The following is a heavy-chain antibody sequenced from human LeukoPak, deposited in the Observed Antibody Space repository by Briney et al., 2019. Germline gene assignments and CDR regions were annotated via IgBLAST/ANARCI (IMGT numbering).Heavy chain of an antibody. CDR2: INHSGST. J-gene: IGHJ6*03. CDR1: GGSFSGYY. Sequence: SETLSLTCAVHGGSFSGYYWSWIRQPPGKGLEWIGEINHSGSTNYNPSLKSRVTISVDTSKNQFSLKLSSVTAADTAVYYCARRPIVCSGGSCYSYYYYMDVWGKGTTVTISS. D-gene: IGHD2-15*01. V-gene: IGHV4-34*01. CDR3: ARRPIVCSGGSCYSYYYYMDV.